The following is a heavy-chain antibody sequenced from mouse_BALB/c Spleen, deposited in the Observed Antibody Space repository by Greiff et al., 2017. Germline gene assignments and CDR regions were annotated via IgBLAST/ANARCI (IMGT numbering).Heavy chain of an antibody. D-gene: IGHD2-1*01. J-gene: IGHJ3*01. CDR2: ISSGGGST. CDR3: ARHYGNYVAWFAY. Sequence: EVMLVESGGGLVKPGGSLKLSCAASGFAFSSYDMSWVRQTPEKRLEWVAYISSGGGSTYYPDTVKGRFTISRDNAKNTLYLQMSSLKSEDTAMYYCARHYGNYVAWFAYWGQGTLVTVSA. V-gene: IGHV5-12-1*01. CDR1: GFAFSSYD.